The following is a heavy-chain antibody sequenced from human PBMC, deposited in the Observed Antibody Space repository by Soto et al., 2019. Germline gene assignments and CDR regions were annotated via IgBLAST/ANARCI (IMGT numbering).Heavy chain of an antibody. CDR2: LSAYNGDT. V-gene: IGHV1-18*01. CDR1: GYTFINYG. J-gene: IGHJ3*01. D-gene: IGHD1-26*01. CDR3: SRWSAIVGSAAALDV. Sequence: QVQLVQSGAEVKKPGASVRVSCKTSGYTFINYGITWVRQAPGQGLEWMGWLSAYNGDTSSSEKLQDRFTMTTDTSTNTVYMALRNLTSDDTADYYCSRWSAIVGSAAALDVWGQGTMVIVSS.